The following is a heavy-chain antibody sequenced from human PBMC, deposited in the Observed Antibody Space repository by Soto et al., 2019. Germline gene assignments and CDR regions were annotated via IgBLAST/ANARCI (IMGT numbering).Heavy chain of an antibody. Sequence: GASLKISCKGSGYRSTTYWIAWVRHMPGKGLEWMGIIYPGDSDTRYSPSFEGQVTISADKSISTAYLQWSSLKASDTAMYYCEDRVEGDSFFDPWREGTLIT. V-gene: IGHV5-51*01. CDR3: EDRVEGDSFFDP. CDR2: IYPGDSDT. J-gene: IGHJ5*02. D-gene: IGHD5-18*01. CDR1: GYRSTTYW.